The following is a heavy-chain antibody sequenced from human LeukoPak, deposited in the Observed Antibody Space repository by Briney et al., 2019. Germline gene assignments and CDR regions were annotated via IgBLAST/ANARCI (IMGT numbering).Heavy chain of an antibody. Sequence: GGSLRLSCAASGFTVSTTDMTWVRQAPGKGLEWVSSISSSSSYIYYADSVKGRFTISRDNAKNSLYLQMNSLRAEDTAAYYCAGFWSGYYSFFSNHWGQGTLVTVSS. D-gene: IGHD3-3*01. J-gene: IGHJ5*02. V-gene: IGHV3-21*01. CDR1: GFTVSTTD. CDR3: AGFWSGYYSFFSNH. CDR2: ISSSSSYI.